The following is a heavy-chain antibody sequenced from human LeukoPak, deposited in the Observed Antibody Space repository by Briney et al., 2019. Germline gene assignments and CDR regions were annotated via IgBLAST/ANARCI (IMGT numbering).Heavy chain of an antibody. CDR2: ISGSGGST. CDR3: AKTTAGYSSGRYPGWPVDY. D-gene: IGHD6-19*01. Sequence: GSLRLSCVASGFSFDDYGMSWVRQAPGKGLEWVSGISGSGGSTYYADSVKGRFTISRDNSKNTAYLQMNSLRAEDTAVYYCAKTTAGYSSGRYPGWPVDYWGQGTLVTVSS. J-gene: IGHJ4*02. CDR1: GFSFDDYG. V-gene: IGHV3-23*01.